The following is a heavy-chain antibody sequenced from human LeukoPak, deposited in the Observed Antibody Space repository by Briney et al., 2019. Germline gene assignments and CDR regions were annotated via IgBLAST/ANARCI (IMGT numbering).Heavy chain of an antibody. CDR1: GFTFSSYS. Sequence: KPGGSLRLSCAASGFTFSSYSMNWDRQAPGKGLEWVSSISSSSSYIYYADSVKGRFTISRDNAKNSLYLQMNSLRAEDTAVYYCARVRLLAARPGGMDVWGQGATVTVSS. CDR3: ARVRLLAARPGGMDV. V-gene: IGHV3-21*01. D-gene: IGHD6-6*01. CDR2: ISSSSSYI. J-gene: IGHJ6*02.